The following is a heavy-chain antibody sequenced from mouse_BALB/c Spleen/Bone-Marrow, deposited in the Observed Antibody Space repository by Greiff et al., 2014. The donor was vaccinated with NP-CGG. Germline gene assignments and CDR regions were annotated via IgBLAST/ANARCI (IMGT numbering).Heavy chain of an antibody. J-gene: IGHJ3*01. CDR3: AIYYYGSSGFAY. CDR2: IDPANGNT. Sequence: EVQLQQSGAELVKPGASVKLSCTASGFNIKDTYMHWVKQRPEQGLEWIGRIDPANGNTKYDPKFQGKATITADASSNTAYQQLSSLTSEDTAVCYCAIYYYGSSGFAYWGQGTLVTVSA. D-gene: IGHD1-1*01. CDR1: GFNIKDTY. V-gene: IGHV14-3*02.